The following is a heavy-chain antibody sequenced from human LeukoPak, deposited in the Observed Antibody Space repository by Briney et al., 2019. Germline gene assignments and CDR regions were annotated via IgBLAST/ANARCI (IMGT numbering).Heavy chain of an antibody. J-gene: IGHJ6*03. CDR3: ARQSGSFYFFYYMDV. CDR2: IYYSGST. D-gene: IGHD1-26*01. Sequence: SETLSLTCTVSGGSISSYYWSWIRQPAGKGLEWIGSIYYSGSTYYNPSLKNRFTISVDTSKNQFSLKVSSVTAADTAVYYCARQSGSFYFFYYMDVWGKGATVTVSS. CDR1: GGSISSYY. V-gene: IGHV4-59*08.